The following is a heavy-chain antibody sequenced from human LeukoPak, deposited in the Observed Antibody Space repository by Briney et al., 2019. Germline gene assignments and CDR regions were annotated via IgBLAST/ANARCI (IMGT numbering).Heavy chain of an antibody. CDR3: ARDPDYGDYVGAFDI. V-gene: IGHV3-30*04. CDR1: GFTFSSYA. Sequence: PGGSLRLSCAASGFTFSSYAMHWVRQAPGKGLEWVAVISYDGSNKYYADSVKGRFTISRDNSKNTLYLQMNSLRAEDAAVYYCARDPDYGDYVGAFDIWGQGTMVTVSS. J-gene: IGHJ3*02. D-gene: IGHD4-17*01. CDR2: ISYDGSNK.